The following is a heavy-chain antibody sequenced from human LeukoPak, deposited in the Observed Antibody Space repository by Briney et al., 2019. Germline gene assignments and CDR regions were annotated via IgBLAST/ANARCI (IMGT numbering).Heavy chain of an antibody. V-gene: IGHV3-48*03. CDR2: ISSSGSTI. Sequence: SGGSLRLSCAASGFTFSSYEMNWVRQAPGKGLEGFSYISSSGSTIYYADPVKGRFTISRDNAKNSLYLQMNSLRAEDTAVYYCAELGITMFGGGWGKGTSVTTSS. J-gene: IGHJ6*01. CDR3: AELGITMFGGG. D-gene: IGHD3-10*02. CDR1: GFTFSSYE.